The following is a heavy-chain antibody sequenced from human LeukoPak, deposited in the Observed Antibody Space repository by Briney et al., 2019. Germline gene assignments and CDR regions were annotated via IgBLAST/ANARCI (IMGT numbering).Heavy chain of an antibody. CDR3: ARDLMEYSSGWYWYFDL. D-gene: IGHD6-19*01. J-gene: IGHJ2*01. Sequence: ASETLSLTCTVSGGSISSNYWSWIRQPPGKGLEWIGYIYYSGSTNYNPSLKSRVTISVDTSKNQFSLKLSSVTAADTAVYYCARDLMEYSSGWYWYFDLWGRGTLVTVSS. CDR2: IYYSGST. CDR1: GGSISSNY. V-gene: IGHV4-59*01.